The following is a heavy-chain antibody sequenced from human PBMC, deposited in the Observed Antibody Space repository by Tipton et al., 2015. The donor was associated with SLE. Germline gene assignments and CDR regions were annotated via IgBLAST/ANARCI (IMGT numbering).Heavy chain of an antibody. CDR2: IYYSGST. V-gene: IGHV4-39*01. D-gene: IGHD2-2*01. Sequence: TLSLTCTVSGGSISSSSYYWGWIRQPPGKGLEWIGSIYYSGSTYYNPSLKSRVTISVDTSKNQFSLKLSSVTAADTAVYYCARRYASAYFDYWGQGTLVTVSS. CDR3: ARRYASAYFDY. CDR1: GGSISSSSYY. J-gene: IGHJ4*02.